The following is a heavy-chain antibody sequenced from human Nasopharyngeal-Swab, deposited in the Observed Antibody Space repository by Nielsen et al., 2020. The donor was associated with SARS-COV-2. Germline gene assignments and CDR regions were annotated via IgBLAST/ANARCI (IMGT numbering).Heavy chain of an antibody. CDR3: ARDKYYDSSGYLWLFDY. CDR2: IYHSGST. Sequence: SETLSLTCAVSGGSISSSNWWSWVRQPPGKGLEWIGEIYHSGSTNYNPSLKSRVTISVDKSKNQFSLKLSSVTAADTAVYYCARDKYYDSSGYLWLFDYWGQGTLVTVSS. V-gene: IGHV4-4*02. J-gene: IGHJ4*02. D-gene: IGHD3-22*01. CDR1: GGSISSSNW.